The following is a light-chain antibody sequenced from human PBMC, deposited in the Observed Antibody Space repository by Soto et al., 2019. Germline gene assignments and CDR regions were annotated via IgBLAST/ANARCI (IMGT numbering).Light chain of an antibody. Sequence: QSALTQPRSVSGSPGQSITISCTGTSSDVGGYNYVSWYQHHPSKAPKLMIYDVNRRPSGVPDRFSGSKSGNTASLTISGLQAEDEADYYCCSYAGSYTFDVIFGGGTKLTVL. CDR2: DVN. J-gene: IGLJ2*01. V-gene: IGLV2-11*01. CDR1: SSDVGGYNY. CDR3: CSYAGSYTFDVI.